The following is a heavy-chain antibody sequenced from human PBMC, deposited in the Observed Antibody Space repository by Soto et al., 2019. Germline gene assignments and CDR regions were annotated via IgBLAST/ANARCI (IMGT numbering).Heavy chain of an antibody. CDR2: MSAYNGNT. D-gene: IGHD3-10*01. J-gene: IGHJ5*02. CDR1: GYTFPNYD. V-gene: IGHV1-18*01. Sequence: ASVKVSCKASGYTFPNYDITWVRQAPGQGLECMGWMSAYNGNTNYAQNFQGRVTVTTDTSTSTAYMELRSLRSDDTAVYCCARSLHHHLITMVRGESFPFDPWGQGTLVTVSS. CDR3: ARSLHHHLITMVRGESFPFDP.